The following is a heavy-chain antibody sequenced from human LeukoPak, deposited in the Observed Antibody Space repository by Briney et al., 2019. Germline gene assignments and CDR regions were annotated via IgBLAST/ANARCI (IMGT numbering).Heavy chain of an antibody. J-gene: IGHJ4*02. CDR3: ARGGIAGWDYYDSSGYINDY. CDR1: GGSISSGGYS. CDR2: IYHSGST. D-gene: IGHD3-22*01. V-gene: IGHV4-30-2*01. Sequence: SQTPSLTCAVSGGSISSGGYSWSWIRRPPGKGLEWIGYIYHSGSTYYNPSLKSRVTISVDRSKNQFSLKLSSVTAADTAVYYCARGGIAGWDYYDSSGYINDYWGQGTLVTVSS.